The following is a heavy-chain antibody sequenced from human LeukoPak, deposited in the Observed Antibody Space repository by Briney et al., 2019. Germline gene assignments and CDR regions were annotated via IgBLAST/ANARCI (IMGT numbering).Heavy chain of an antibody. J-gene: IGHJ6*03. CDR2: IRSKAYGGTT. Sequence: GGSLRLSCTASGFTFGDYAMSWVRQTPGKGLEGVGFIRSKAYGGTTEYAASVKGRFTISRDDSKSIAYLQMNSLKTEDTAVYYCTRAKSSSFDYYMDVWGKGTTVTVSS. V-gene: IGHV3-49*04. CDR3: TRAKSSSFDYYMDV. D-gene: IGHD6-13*01. CDR1: GFTFGDYA.